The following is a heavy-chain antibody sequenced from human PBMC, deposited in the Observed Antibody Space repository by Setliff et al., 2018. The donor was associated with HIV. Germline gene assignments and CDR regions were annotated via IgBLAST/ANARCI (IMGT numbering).Heavy chain of an antibody. J-gene: IGHJ3*02. CDR1: GDTLSIHP. V-gene: IGHV1-18*01. CDR2: MSAYSGDT. D-gene: IGHD3-22*01. Sequence: GASVKVSCKASGDTLSIHPISWVRQAPGRGLDWMGGMSAYSGDTKYAQKIQGRVNMTRDTSTDTAYVELRSLRFDDTALYYCVRGYYYDKTGYGTFDIWGQGTVVTVSS. CDR3: VRGYYYDKTGYGTFDI.